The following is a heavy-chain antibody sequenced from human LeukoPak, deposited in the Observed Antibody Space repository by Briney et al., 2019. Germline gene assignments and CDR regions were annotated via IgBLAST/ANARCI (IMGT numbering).Heavy chain of an antibody. D-gene: IGHD3-16*02. J-gene: IGHJ4*02. V-gene: IGHV3-30*02. CDR1: GFTFSSYG. Sequence: GGSLRLSCAASGFTFSSYGMHWVRQAPGKGLEWVAFIRYDGSNKYYADSVKGRFTISRDNSKNTLYLQMNSLRAEDTAVYYCAKDLHDMITFGGVIRGPDYWGQGTLVTVSS. CDR3: AKDLHDMITFGGVIRGPDY. CDR2: IRYDGSNK.